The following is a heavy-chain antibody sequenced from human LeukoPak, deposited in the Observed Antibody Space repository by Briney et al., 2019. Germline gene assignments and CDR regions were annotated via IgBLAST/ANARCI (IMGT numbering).Heavy chain of an antibody. J-gene: IGHJ4*02. D-gene: IGHD5-12*01. CDR3: AKGVVATSLRPSGGYFDY. Sequence: GGSLRLSCAASGFTFSSYAMSWVRQAPGKGLEWVSAISGSGGSTYYADSVQGRFTISRDNSKNTLYLKRNSLRAEDTAVYYCAKGVVATSLRPSGGYFDYWGQGTLVTVSS. CDR1: GFTFSSYA. V-gene: IGHV3-23*01. CDR2: ISGSGGST.